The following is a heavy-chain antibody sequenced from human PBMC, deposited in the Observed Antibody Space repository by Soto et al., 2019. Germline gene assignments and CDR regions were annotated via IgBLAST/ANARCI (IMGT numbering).Heavy chain of an antibody. CDR2: IYYSGST. V-gene: IGHV4-39*01. Sequence: QLQLQESGPGLVKPSETLSLTCTVSGGSISSSSYYWGWIRQPPGKGLEWIGSIYYSGSTYYNPSLKSRVTISVDTSKNQFSLKLSSVTAADTAVYYCARQSSGWYLDVWGQGTTVTVSS. CDR3: ARQSSGWYLDV. J-gene: IGHJ6*02. CDR1: GGSISSSSYY. D-gene: IGHD6-19*01.